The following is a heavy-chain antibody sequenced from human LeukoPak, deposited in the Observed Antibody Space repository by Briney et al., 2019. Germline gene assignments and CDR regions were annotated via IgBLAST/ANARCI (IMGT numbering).Heavy chain of an antibody. J-gene: IGHJ6*03. V-gene: IGHV1-18*01. CDR1: GYTFTSYG. Sequence: RASMKVSCKASGYTFTSYGISWVRQAPGQGLEWMGWISAYNGDTNYAQKLQGRVTMTTDTSTSTSYMELRSLRSDDTAVYYCARDRLISVAGTKIRYYYYYMDVWGKGTTVTVSS. CDR3: ARDRLISVAGTKIRYYYYYMDV. CDR2: ISAYNGDT. D-gene: IGHD6-19*01.